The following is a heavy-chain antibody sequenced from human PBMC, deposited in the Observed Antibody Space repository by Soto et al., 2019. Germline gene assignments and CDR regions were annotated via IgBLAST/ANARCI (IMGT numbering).Heavy chain of an antibody. CDR3: ARDRYGDHVFDY. CDR2: ISSSSSYI. CDR1: GFTFSSYS. Sequence: PGGSLRLSCAASGFTFSSYSMNWVRQAPGKGLEWVSSISSSSSYIYYADPVKGRFTISRDNAKNSLYLQMNSLRAEDTAVYYCARDRYGDHVFDYWGQGTLVTVSS. V-gene: IGHV3-21*01. J-gene: IGHJ4*02. D-gene: IGHD4-17*01.